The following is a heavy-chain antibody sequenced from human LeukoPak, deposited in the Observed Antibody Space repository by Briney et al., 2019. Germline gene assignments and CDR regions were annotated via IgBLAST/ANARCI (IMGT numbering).Heavy chain of an antibody. CDR1: GFTFRNAW. V-gene: IGHV3-21*01. CDR2: ISSSSSYI. J-gene: IGHJ4*02. CDR3: AKDRETTSSGTFDH. Sequence: GGSLRLSCAASGFTFRNAWMSWVRQAPGKGLEWVSSISSSSSYIYYADSVKGRFTISRDNAKNSLYLQMNSLRAEDTAEYYCAKDRETTSSGTFDHWGQGTLITVSS. D-gene: IGHD6-13*01.